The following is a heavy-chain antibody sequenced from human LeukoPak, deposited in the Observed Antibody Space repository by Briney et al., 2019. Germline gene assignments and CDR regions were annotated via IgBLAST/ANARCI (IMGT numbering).Heavy chain of an antibody. CDR2: INHSGST. D-gene: IGHD2-21*01. V-gene: IGHV4-34*01. J-gene: IGHJ3*02. CDR3: ARTVVGPDAFDI. Sequence: SETLSLTCAVYGGSFSGYYWSWIRQPPGKGLEWIGEINHSGSTNYNPSLKSRVTISVDTSKNQFSLKLSSVTAADTAVYYCARTVVGPDAFDIWGQGTMVTVSS. CDR1: GGSFSGYY.